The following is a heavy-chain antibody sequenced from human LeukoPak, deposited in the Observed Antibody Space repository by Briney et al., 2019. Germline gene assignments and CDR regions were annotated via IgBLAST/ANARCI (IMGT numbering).Heavy chain of an antibody. CDR2: IYSGGTT. Sequence: GGSLRLSCAASGFTVSNNYMSWVRQAPGKGLEWVSIIYSGGTTYYADSVKGRFTISRDNSKNTLYLQMSSLRAEDTAVYYCARRLGGSGSYWHFDSWGQGTLVTVSS. CDR3: ARRLGGSGSYWHFDS. J-gene: IGHJ4*02. D-gene: IGHD3-10*01. V-gene: IGHV3-66*01. CDR1: GFTVSNNY.